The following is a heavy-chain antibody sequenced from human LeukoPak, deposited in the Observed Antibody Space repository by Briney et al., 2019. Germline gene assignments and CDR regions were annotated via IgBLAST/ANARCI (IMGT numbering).Heavy chain of an antibody. V-gene: IGHV4-34*01. CDR2: INHSGST. CDR1: GGSFSGYY. CDR3: ARMRRGYSYGERAFDI. D-gene: IGHD5-18*01. Sequence: PSETLSLTCAVYGGSFSGYYWSWIRQPPGKGLEWIGEINHSGSTNYNPSLKSRVTISVDTSKNQFSLKLSSVTAADTAVYYCARMRRGYSYGERAFDIWGQGTMVTVSS. J-gene: IGHJ3*02.